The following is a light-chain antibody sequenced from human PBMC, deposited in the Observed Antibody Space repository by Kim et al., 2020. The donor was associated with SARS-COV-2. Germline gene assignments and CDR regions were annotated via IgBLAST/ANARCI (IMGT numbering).Light chain of an antibody. V-gene: IGLV1-40*01. Sequence: QSVLTQPPSVSEAPGQRVTISCTGSSSNVGAGFDVHWYQQLPGTAPKLLIFATTSRPSGVPDRFSASKSGTSASLAITGLQPEDEADYYCQSFDNSLSGWVFGGWTQLTVL. J-gene: IGLJ3*02. CDR3: QSFDNSLSGWV. CDR1: SSNVGAGFD. CDR2: ATT.